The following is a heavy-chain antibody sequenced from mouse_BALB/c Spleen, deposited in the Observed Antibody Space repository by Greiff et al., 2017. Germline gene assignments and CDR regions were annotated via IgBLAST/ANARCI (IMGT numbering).Heavy chain of an antibody. D-gene: IGHD2-14*01. CDR3: ARGDYRYDDAMDY. CDR2: IYPGDGDT. Sequence: VQLVESGAELARPGASVKLSCKASGYTFTSYWMQWVKQRPGQGLEWIGAIYPGDGDTRYTQKFKGKATLTADKSSSTAYMQLSSLASEDSAVYDCARGDYRYDDAMDYGGQGTSVTVSS. J-gene: IGHJ4*01. CDR1: GYTFTSYW. V-gene: IGHV1-87*01.